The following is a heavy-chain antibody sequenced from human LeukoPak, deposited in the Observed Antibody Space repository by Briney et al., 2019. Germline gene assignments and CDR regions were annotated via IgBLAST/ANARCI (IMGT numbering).Heavy chain of an antibody. CDR1: GGSFSGYY. CDR2: INHSGST. D-gene: IGHD3-16*02. CDR3: ARKGSLFQLSYYFYDMDV. Sequence: SETLSLTCAVYGGSFSGYYWSWIRQPPGKGLEWIGEINHSGSTNYNPSLKSRVTISVDTSKSQFSLKLSSVTAADTAVYYCARKGSLFQLSYYFYDMDVWGKGTTVTVSS. J-gene: IGHJ6*03. V-gene: IGHV4-34*01.